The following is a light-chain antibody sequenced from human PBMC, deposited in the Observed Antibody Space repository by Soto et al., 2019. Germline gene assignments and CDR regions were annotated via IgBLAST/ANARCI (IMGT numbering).Light chain of an antibody. CDR1: SGDVGGYNY. Sequence: QSALTQPASVSGSPGQSITISCTGTSGDVGGYNYVSWYQQHPGKAPKLIIYEVSNRPSGVSNRFSGSKSGNTASLTISGLQAEDEADYYCNSYTSKSTEVFGTGTKLTVL. CDR3: NSYTSKSTEV. J-gene: IGLJ1*01. CDR2: EVS. V-gene: IGLV2-14*01.